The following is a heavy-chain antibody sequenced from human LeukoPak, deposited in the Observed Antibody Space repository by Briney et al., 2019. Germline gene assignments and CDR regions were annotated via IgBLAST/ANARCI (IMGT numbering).Heavy chain of an antibody. V-gene: IGHV3-23*01. J-gene: IGHJ4*02. CDR2: ISGSGGST. CDR3: AKSLTYDSRGGNNFDY. Sequence: GSLRLSCAASGFTFSSYAMSWVRQAPGKGLEWVSAISGSGGSTYYADSVKGRFTISRDNSKNTLYLQMNSLRAEDTAVYYCAKSLTYDSRGGNNFDYWGQGTLVTVSS. CDR1: GFTFSSYA. D-gene: IGHD3-22*01.